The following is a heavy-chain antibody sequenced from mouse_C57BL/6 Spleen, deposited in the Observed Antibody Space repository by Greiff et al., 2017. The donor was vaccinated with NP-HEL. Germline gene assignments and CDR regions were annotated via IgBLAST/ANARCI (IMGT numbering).Heavy chain of an antibody. J-gene: IGHJ2*01. CDR2: IDPSDSET. CDR3: ARGYGSSFYFDY. D-gene: IGHD1-1*01. V-gene: IGHV1-52*01. Sequence: QVQLQQPGAELVRPGSSVKLSCKASGYTFTSYWMHWVKQRPIQGLEWIGNIDPSDSETHYNQKFKDKATLTVAKSSSTAYMQLSSLTSEDSAVYYCARGYGSSFYFDYWGQGTTLTVSS. CDR1: GYTFTSYW.